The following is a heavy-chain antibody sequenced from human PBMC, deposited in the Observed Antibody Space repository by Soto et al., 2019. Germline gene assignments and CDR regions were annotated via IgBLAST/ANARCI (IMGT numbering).Heavy chain of an antibody. CDR2: ISGSGGST. CDR3: AKTQHPATIFGVSDY. J-gene: IGHJ4*02. Sequence: PGGSLRLSCAASGFTFNSYAMSWVRQAPGKGLEWVSAISGSGGSTYYADSVKGRFTISRDNSKNTLYLQMNSLRAEDTAVYYCAKTQHPATIFGVSDYWGQGTLVTVSS. D-gene: IGHD3-3*01. V-gene: IGHV3-23*01. CDR1: GFTFNSYA.